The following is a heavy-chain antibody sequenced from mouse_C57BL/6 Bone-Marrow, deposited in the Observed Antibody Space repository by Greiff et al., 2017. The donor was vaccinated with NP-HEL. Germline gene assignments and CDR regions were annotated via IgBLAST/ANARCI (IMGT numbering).Heavy chain of an antibody. Sequence: EVQLQQSGPELVKPGASVKISCKASGYAFSSSWMNWVKQRPEQGLEWIGWIDPENGDTEYASKFQGKATITADTSSNTAYLQLSSLTSEDTAVYYCTVYYYGSSPWYFDVWGTGTTVTVSS. CDR1: GYAFSSSW. D-gene: IGHD1-1*01. CDR3: TVYYYGSSPWYFDV. V-gene: IGHV14-4*01. J-gene: IGHJ1*03. CDR2: IDPENGDT.